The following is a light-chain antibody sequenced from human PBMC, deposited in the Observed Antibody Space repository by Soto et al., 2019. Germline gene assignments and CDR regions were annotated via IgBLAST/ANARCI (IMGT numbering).Light chain of an antibody. V-gene: IGLV1-44*01. CDR2: TDN. CDR3: SSYTSSSILV. J-gene: IGLJ2*01. Sequence: QSALTQPRSASGTPGQRVTISCSGSSSNIGINTVNWYQQVPGTAPKLLIYTDNQRPSGVPDRFSGSKSGTSASLTLSGLQAEDEADYYCSSYTSSSILVFGGGTKVTVL. CDR1: SSNIGINT.